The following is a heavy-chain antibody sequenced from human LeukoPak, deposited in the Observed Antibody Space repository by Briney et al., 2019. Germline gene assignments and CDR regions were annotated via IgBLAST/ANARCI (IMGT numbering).Heavy chain of an antibody. CDR2: ISYDGSNK. J-gene: IGHJ6*02. D-gene: IGHD4-17*01. V-gene: IGHV3-30*18. CDR3: AKDVTVTPFGYYYYGMDV. Sequence: GGSLRLSCAASGFSFSSYWMHWVRQAPGKGLEWVAVISYDGSNKYYADSVKGRFTISRDNSKNTLYLQMNSLRAEDTAVYYCAKDVTVTPFGYYYYGMDVWGQGTTVTVSS. CDR1: GFSFSSYW.